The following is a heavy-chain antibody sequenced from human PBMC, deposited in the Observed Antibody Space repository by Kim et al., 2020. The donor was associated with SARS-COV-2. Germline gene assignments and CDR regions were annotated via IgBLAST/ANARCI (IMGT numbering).Heavy chain of an antibody. CDR3: ARDGSGSSDALMTWFDP. V-gene: IGHV1-18*04. CDR1: GYTFTSYG. J-gene: IGHJ5*02. D-gene: IGHD3-10*01. Sequence: ASVKVSCKASGYTFTSYGISWVRQAPGQGLEWMGWISAYNGNTNYAQKLQGRVTMTTDTSTSTAYMELRSLRSDDTAVYYCARDGSGSSDALMTWFDPWGQGTLVTVSS. CDR2: ISAYNGNT.